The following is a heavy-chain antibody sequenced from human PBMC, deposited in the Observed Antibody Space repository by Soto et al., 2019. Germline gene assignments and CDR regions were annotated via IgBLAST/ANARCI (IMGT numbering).Heavy chain of an antibody. D-gene: IGHD1-26*01. V-gene: IGHV4-31*03. Sequence: QVQLQESGPGLVKPSQTLSLTCTVSGGSISSGGYYWSWIRQHPGKGLAWIGYIYYSGSTYYNPSLKSRVTISVDTSKNEFSLKLSSVTAADTAVYYCARCARLYSGSYLLEHWGQGTLVTVSS. CDR2: IYYSGST. J-gene: IGHJ4*02. CDR3: ARCARLYSGSYLLEH. CDR1: GGSISSGGYY.